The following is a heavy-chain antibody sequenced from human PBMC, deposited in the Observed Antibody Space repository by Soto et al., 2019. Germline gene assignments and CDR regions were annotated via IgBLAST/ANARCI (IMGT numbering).Heavy chain of an antibody. CDR1: GFTFSSYG. V-gene: IGHV3-33*01. J-gene: IGHJ6*03. D-gene: IGHD1-1*01. CDR3: ARDTRLNYYYYMDV. Sequence: QVQLVESGGGVVQPGRSLRLSCAASGFTFSSYGMHWVRQAPGKGLEWVAVIWYDGSNKYYADSVKGRFTISRDNSKNTLYLQMSSLRAEDTAVYYCARDTRLNYYYYMDVWGKGTTVTVSS. CDR2: IWYDGSNK.